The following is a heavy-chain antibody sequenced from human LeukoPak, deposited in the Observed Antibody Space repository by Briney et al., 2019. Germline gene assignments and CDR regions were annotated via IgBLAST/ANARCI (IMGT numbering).Heavy chain of an antibody. CDR2: IKQDGSEK. J-gene: IGHJ4*02. Sequence: GGSLRLSCAASGFTYWMSWVRQAPGKGLEWVANIKQDGSEKYYVDSVKGRFTISRDNAKNSLYLQMNSLRAEDTAVYYCARGMAVAGTIDFYWGQGTLVTVSS. V-gene: IGHV3-7*01. CDR1: GFTYW. CDR3: ARGMAVAGTIDFY. D-gene: IGHD6-19*01.